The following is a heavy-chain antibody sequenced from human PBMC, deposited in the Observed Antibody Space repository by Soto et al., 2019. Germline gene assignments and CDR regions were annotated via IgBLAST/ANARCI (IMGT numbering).Heavy chain of an antibody. Sequence: GSLRLSCAASGFTFSSYSMNWVRQAPGKGLEWVSAISGSGGSTYYADSVKGRFTISRDNSKNTLYLQMNSLRAEDTAVYYCAKNRRVAGTYYMDVWGKGTTVTVSS. CDR3: AKNRRVAGTYYMDV. CDR1: GFTFSSYS. J-gene: IGHJ6*03. CDR2: ISGSGGST. D-gene: IGHD6-19*01. V-gene: IGHV3-23*01.